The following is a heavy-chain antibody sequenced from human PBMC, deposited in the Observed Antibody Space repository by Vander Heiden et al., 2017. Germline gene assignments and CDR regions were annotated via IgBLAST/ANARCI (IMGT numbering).Heavy chain of an antibody. V-gene: IGHV3-73*02. CDR1: GVTVSGSA. CDR2: IRSKANSYAT. CDR3: TISLDDFWSGSGFDY. D-gene: IGHD3-3*01. J-gene: IGHJ4*02. Sequence: EVQLVESAGGLAQPGGSLKLSCAASGVTVSGSAMHWVRQASGKGLEWVGRIRSKANSYATAYAASLKGRFTISRDDSKNTAYLQMNSLKTEDTAVYYCTISLDDFWSGSGFDYWGQGTLVTVSS.